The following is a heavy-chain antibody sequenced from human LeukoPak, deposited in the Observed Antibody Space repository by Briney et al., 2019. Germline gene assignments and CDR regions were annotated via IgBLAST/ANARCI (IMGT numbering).Heavy chain of an antibody. D-gene: IGHD4-17*01. V-gene: IGHV4-39*01. J-gene: IGHJ5*02. CDR2: IYYSGST. CDR1: GGSISSSSYY. CDR3: ARHFTTSALSSFDP. Sequence: SETLSLTCTVSGGSISSSSYYWGWIRQPPGKGLEWIGSIYYSGSTYYNPSLKSRVTISVDTSKNQFSLKLSSVTAADTAVYYCARHFTTSALSSFDPWGQGTLVTVSS.